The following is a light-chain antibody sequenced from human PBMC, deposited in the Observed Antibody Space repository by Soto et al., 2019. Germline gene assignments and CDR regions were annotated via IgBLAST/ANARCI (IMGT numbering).Light chain of an antibody. CDR3: QQRSNWPLLT. J-gene: IGKJ4*01. CDR2: DAS. Sequence: EIVLTQSPATLSLSPGERATLSCRASQSVRNYLAWYQQKPGQAPRLLIYDASTRASDIPVRFSGTGYGTDFTLTISSLEPGDFAVYYCQQRSNWPLLTFGGGTKVEIK. V-gene: IGKV3-11*01. CDR1: QSVRNY.